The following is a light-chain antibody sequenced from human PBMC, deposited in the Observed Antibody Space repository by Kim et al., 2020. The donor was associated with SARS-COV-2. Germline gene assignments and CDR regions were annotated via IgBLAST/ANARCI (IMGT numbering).Light chain of an antibody. CDR2: GRN. CDR1: SLRSYY. CDR3: QSRDSGGNVL. J-gene: IGLJ2*01. V-gene: IGLV3-19*01. Sequence: SSELTQDPAVSVALGQTVRITCQGDSLRSYYATWYQQRPRQAPVLVIYGRNNRPSGIPDRFSGSSSGNTASLTIGGAQAEDEADFYCQSRDSGGNVLFGGGTQLTVL.